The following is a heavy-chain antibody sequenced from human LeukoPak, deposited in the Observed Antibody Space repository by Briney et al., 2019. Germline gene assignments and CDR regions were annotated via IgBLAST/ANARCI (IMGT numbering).Heavy chain of an antibody. Sequence: SETLSLTCTVSGGSISSYYWSWIRQPAGKGLEWIGRIYTSGSTNYNPSLKSRVTMSVDTSKNQFSLKLSSVTAADTAVYYCARDLEVGAYGDYVGTPNAFDIWGQGTMVTVSS. CDR3: ARDLEVGAYGDYVGTPNAFDI. V-gene: IGHV4-4*07. J-gene: IGHJ3*02. CDR1: GGSISSYY. D-gene: IGHD4-17*01. CDR2: IYTSGST.